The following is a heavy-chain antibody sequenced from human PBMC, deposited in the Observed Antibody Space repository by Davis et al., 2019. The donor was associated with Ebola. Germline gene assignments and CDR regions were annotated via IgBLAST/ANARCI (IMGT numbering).Heavy chain of an antibody. CDR2: IYYSGST. V-gene: IGHV4-61*01. Sequence: MPSETLSLTCTVSGGSVSSGSYYWSWIRQPPGKGLEWIGYIYYSGSTNYNPSLKSRVTISVDKSKNQFSLKLSSVTAADTAVYYCAREQCSSTSCSNGFDYWGQGTLVTVSS. J-gene: IGHJ4*02. CDR3: AREQCSSTSCSNGFDY. CDR1: GGSVSSGSYY. D-gene: IGHD2-2*01.